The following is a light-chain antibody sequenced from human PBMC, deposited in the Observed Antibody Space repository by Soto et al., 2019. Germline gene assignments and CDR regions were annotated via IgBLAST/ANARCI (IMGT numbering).Light chain of an antibody. CDR2: WAS. CDR1: QSVLYSSNNKNY. Sequence: DIVMTQSPDSLAVSLGERATINCKSSQSVLYSSNNKNYLAWYQQKPGQPPKLVIYWASTRESGVPDRFSGSGSGTDFTLTISSLQAEDVAVYYCQPYYSIPLTFGGGTKVEIK. J-gene: IGKJ4*01. V-gene: IGKV4-1*01. CDR3: QPYYSIPLT.